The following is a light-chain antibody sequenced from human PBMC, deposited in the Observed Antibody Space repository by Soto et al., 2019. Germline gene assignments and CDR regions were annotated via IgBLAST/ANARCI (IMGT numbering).Light chain of an antibody. CDR1: QRISSY. Sequence: EIVLTQSPATVSLFPGEKATLSCRASQRISSYLAWYQQKPGQAPRLLIYDASTRATGIPARFSGSGSGTDFTLTISSLEPEDFAVYYCQQRVNWPLTFGGGTKVEIK. CDR2: DAS. CDR3: QQRVNWPLT. V-gene: IGKV3-11*01. J-gene: IGKJ4*01.